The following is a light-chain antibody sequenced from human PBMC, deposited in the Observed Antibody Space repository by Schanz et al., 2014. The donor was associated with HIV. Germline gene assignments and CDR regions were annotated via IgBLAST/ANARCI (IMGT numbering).Light chain of an antibody. CDR2: DAS. Sequence: DIQMTQAPSSLSASVGDSLTITCQASQDISGHLNWYQQKPGKAPKLLIYDASNLETGVPSRFSGSGSGTDFTVTINSLQPEDIATYYCQQYDSFLWTFGQGTKVEIK. CDR1: QDISGH. V-gene: IGKV1-33*01. CDR3: QQYDSFLWT. J-gene: IGKJ1*01.